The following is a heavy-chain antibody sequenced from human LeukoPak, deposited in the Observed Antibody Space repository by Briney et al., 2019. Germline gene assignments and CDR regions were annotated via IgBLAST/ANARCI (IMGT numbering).Heavy chain of an antibody. D-gene: IGHD2-2*01. J-gene: IGHJ4*02. Sequence: GGSLRLSCAASGFTFSSYALHWVRQAPGKGLECVAVISYDGSNKYYADSVKGRFTISRDNSKNTLYLQMNSLRAEDTAVYCCARDGDCSSTSCQEYYFDYWGQGTLVTVSS. CDR2: ISYDGSNK. CDR1: GFTFSSYA. CDR3: ARDGDCSSTSCQEYYFDY. V-gene: IGHV3-30-3*01.